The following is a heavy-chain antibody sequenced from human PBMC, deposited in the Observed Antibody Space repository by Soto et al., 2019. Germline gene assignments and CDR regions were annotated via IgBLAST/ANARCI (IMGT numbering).Heavy chain of an antibody. J-gene: IGHJ4*02. V-gene: IGHV3-23*01. CDR3: APHPSEWQWLLEPNGY. CDR2: ISGSGGGT. D-gene: IGHD6-19*01. CDR1: GFTFSNYA. Sequence: GSLRLSCAASGFTFSNYAMNWVRQAPGKGLEWVSTISGSGGGTYYADSVKGRFTISRDNSKNTLYLQMNSLRAEDTAVYYCAPHPSEWQWLLEPNGYWGQGTLVTVSS.